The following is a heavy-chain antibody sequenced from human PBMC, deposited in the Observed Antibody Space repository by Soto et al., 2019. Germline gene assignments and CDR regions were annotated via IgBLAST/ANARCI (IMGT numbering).Heavy chain of an antibody. D-gene: IGHD2-8*01. CDR2: IYYGGSA. J-gene: IGHJ4*02. CDR3: TRGGHCIDGVCSALDY. V-gene: IGHV4-59*08. Sequence: SETLSLTCTVSGGSISTYYWSWIRQPPGKGLEWIGYIYYGGSANYNPSLKSRVTISLDRSTKQFSLRLNSVTAADTAVYYCTRGGHCIDGVCSALDYRAQRTLVTGSS. CDR1: GGSISTYY.